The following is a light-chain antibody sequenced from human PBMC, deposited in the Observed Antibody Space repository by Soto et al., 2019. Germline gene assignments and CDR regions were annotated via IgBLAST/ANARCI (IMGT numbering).Light chain of an antibody. CDR2: DVS. J-gene: IGLJ7*01. CDR3: ASYAGRNIGV. CDR1: SSDIGLYNY. V-gene: IGLV2-8*01. Sequence: QSALTQPPSASGSPGQSVTISCAGTSSDIGLYNYVSWYQHHPGRAPKLMISDVSKRPSGVPDRFSSSKSGFTASLTVSGLQAEDEGHYYCASYAGRNIGVFGGGTQLTVL.